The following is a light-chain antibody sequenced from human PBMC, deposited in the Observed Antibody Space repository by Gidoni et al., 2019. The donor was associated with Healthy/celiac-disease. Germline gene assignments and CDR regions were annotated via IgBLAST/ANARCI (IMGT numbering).Light chain of an antibody. CDR1: SSDGGGYND. Sequence: QSPLPTPASVSGSPGQSITISCTGPSSDGGGYNDVSWYQQHPGKPPKPMIYEVSNRPSGVSNRFSGSKSGNTASLTISGLQAEDEADYYCSSDTSSSTLLFGGGTKLXVX. V-gene: IGLV2-14*01. J-gene: IGLJ2*01. CDR3: SSDTSSSTLL. CDR2: EVS.